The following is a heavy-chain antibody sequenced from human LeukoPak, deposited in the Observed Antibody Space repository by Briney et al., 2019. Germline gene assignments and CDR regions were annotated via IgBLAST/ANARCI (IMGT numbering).Heavy chain of an antibody. D-gene: IGHD2-15*01. CDR1: GFTFSSYG. CDR2: IWYDGSNK. CDR3: ARGGTKQPSDVFDI. V-gene: IGHV3-33*01. J-gene: IGHJ3*02. Sequence: GRSLRLSCAASGFTFSSYGMHWVRQAPGKGLEWVAVIWYDGSNKYYADSVKGRFTISRDNSKNTLYLQMNSLRADDTAVYYCARGGTKQPSDVFDIWGQGTMVTVSS.